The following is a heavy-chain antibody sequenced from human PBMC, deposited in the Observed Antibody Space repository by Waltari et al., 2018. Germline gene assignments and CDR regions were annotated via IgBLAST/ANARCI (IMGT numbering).Heavy chain of an antibody. J-gene: IGHJ3*02. Sequence: QVQLQESGPGLVKPSETLSLTCTVSGGSISSHYWSWIRQPPGKGLEWIGYIYYSGSTNYNPSLKSRVTISVDTSKNQFSLKLSSVTAADTAVYYCARDWAFRDGYNPYYDAFDIWGQGTMVTVSS. CDR1: GGSISSHY. V-gene: IGHV4-59*11. D-gene: IGHD5-12*01. CDR3: ARDWAFRDGYNPYYDAFDI. CDR2: IYYSGST.